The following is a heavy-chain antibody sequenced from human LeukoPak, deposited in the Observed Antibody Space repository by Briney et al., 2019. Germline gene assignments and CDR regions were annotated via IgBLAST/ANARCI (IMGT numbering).Heavy chain of an antibody. CDR1: GFTFSSYP. CDR2: ISGGGGDT. D-gene: IGHD6-19*01. CDR3: ATSSGWYPKYFDY. J-gene: IGHJ4*02. V-gene: IGHV3-23*01. Sequence: GGSLRLSCAASGFTFSSYPMSWVRQAPGKGLEWVSAISGGGGDTYYADSVKGRFTISRDNSKNTLYLQMNSLRAEDTALYYCATSSGWYPKYFDYWGQGTLVTVSS.